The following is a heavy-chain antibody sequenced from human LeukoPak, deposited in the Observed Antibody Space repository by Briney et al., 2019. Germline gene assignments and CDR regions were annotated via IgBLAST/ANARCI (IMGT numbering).Heavy chain of an antibody. CDR3: ARGPSYYDFWSGYYYYYYMDV. V-gene: IGHV3-64*01. CDR1: GFTFSSYA. CDR2: ISSNGGST. D-gene: IGHD3-3*01. J-gene: IGHJ6*03. Sequence: GGSLRLSCAASGFTFSSYAMRWVRQAPGKGLEYVSAISSNGGSTYYANSVKGRFTISRDNSKNTLYLQMGSLRAEDMAVYYCARGPSYYDFWSGYYYYYYMDVWGKGTTVTVSS.